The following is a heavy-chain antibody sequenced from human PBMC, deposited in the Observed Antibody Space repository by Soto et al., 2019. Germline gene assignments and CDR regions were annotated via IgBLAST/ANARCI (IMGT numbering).Heavy chain of an antibody. CDR1: GFTFSDYY. D-gene: IGHD6-19*01. CDR2: TRNKANSYTT. Sequence: EVQLVESGGGLVQPGGSLRLSCAASGFTFSDYYMDWVRQAPGKGLEWVGRTRNKANSYTTEYSASVKGRFTLSRDESKNSLYLHMTGLKTEDTAMYYCTRVGGSSGWQYGVEVWGQGTAVTVSS. CDR3: TRVGGSSGWQYGVEV. V-gene: IGHV3-72*01. J-gene: IGHJ6*02.